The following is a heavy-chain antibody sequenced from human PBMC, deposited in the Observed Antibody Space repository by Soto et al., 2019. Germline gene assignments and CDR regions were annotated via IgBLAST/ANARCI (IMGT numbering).Heavy chain of an antibody. CDR2: MIPIFGTS. D-gene: IGHD3-3*02. CDR3: ARALGSFVFDY. CDR1: GGTFSSYA. J-gene: IGHJ4*02. V-gene: IGHV1-69*13. Sequence: ASVKVSCKTSGGTFSSYAINCIRQATGPGLDRMGGMIPIFGTSNDAQNFHVRFTITADESTSTAYMELSSLRFEDTAVYYCARALGSFVFDYWGQGTLVTVSS.